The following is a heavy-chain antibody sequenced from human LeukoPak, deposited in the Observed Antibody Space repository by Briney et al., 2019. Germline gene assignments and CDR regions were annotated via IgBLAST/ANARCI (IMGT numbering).Heavy chain of an antibody. CDR3: ASANCSGGSCGDDLDY. V-gene: IGHV3-30*01. CDR1: GFTLTVYA. D-gene: IGHD2-15*01. CDR2: ISFDGTNQ. J-gene: IGHJ4*02. Sequence: GGSLRLSCAASGFTLTVYATHWVRHTPHKGLERVAVISFDGTNQYYADSVKGRFTISRDNSKNAGFLQMNSLRVEETAVYYCASANCSGGSCGDDLDYWGEGTLVSVSS.